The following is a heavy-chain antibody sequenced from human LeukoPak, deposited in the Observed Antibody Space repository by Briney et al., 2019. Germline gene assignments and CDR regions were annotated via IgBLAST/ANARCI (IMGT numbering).Heavy chain of an antibody. CDR1: GYTFTSYD. J-gene: IGHJ4*02. V-gene: IGHV1-8*02. CDR3: ARDRRYSSGWYEDY. Sequence: ASVKVSCKASGYTFTSYDINWVRQATGQGLEWMGWMNPNSGNTGYAQKLQGRVTMTTDTSTSTAYMELRSLRSDDTAVYYCARDRRYSSGWYEDYWGQGTLVTVSS. D-gene: IGHD6-19*01. CDR2: MNPNSGNT.